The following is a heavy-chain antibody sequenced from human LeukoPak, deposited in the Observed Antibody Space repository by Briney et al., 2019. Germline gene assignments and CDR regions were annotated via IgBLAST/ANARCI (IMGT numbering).Heavy chain of an antibody. CDR3: AKDRASGIAAAGTDY. J-gene: IGHJ4*02. Sequence: GRSLRLSCAASGFTFSSYGMHWVRQAPGKGLEWVAFIRYDGSNKYYADSVKGRFTISRDNSKNTLYLQMNSLRAEDTAVHYCAKDRASGIAAAGTDYWGQGTLVTVSS. CDR2: IRYDGSNK. V-gene: IGHV3-30*02. CDR1: GFTFSSYG. D-gene: IGHD6-13*01.